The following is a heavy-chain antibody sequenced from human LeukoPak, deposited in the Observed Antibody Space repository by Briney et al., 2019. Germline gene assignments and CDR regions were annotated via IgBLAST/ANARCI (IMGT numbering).Heavy chain of an antibody. D-gene: IGHD3-22*01. CDR3: ARGYTAYDSSDI. J-gene: IGHJ4*02. V-gene: IGHV3-21*01. CDR2: ISSSSSYI. Sequence: GGSLRLSCAASGFTFSSYSMNWVRQAPGKGLEGVSSISSSSSYIYYADSVKGRFTISRDNAKNSLYLQMNSLRAEDMAVYYCARGYTAYDSSDIWGQGTLVSVSS. CDR1: GFTFSSYS.